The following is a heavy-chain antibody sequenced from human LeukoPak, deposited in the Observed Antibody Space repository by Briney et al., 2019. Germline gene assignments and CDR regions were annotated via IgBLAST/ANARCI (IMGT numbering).Heavy chain of an antibody. V-gene: IGHV1-8*01. CDR1: GYTFTSYD. Sequence: ASVKVSCKASGYTFTSYDINWVRQATGQGLEWMGWMNPNSGNTGYAQKFQGRVTMTRNTPISTAYMELSSLRSEDTAVYYCARSAPGVVPAAILYYYYYYMDVWGKGTTVTVSS. J-gene: IGHJ6*03. CDR3: ARSAPGVVPAAILYYYYYYMDV. D-gene: IGHD2-2*02. CDR2: MNPNSGNT.